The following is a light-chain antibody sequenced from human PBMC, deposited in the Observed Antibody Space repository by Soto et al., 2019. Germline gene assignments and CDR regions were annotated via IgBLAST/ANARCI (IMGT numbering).Light chain of an antibody. V-gene: IGLV1-40*01. CDR2: GNS. CDR3: QSYDTSLSGWV. CDR1: SSNIGTDYD. Sequence: QPVLTQPPSVSGAPGQRVTISCTGSSSNIGTDYDVHWYHQLPGTAPKLLIYGNSNRPSGVPDRFSGSKSGTSASLVITGLQAEDEADYYCQSYDTSLSGWVFGGGTKLTVL. J-gene: IGLJ3*02.